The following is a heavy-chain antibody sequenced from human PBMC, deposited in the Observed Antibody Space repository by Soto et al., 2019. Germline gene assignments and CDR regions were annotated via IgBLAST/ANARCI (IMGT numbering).Heavy chain of an antibody. CDR1: GYTFTSYA. Sequence: QVQLVQSGAEEKKPGASVKVSCKASGYTFTSYAMHWVRQAPGQRLEWMGWINAGNGNTKYSQKFQGRVTITRDTSASTAYMELSRLRSEDTAVYYCASNPPGTTPYGMDVWGQGTTVTVSS. V-gene: IGHV1-3*05. CDR2: INAGNGNT. CDR3: ASNPPGTTPYGMDV. J-gene: IGHJ6*02. D-gene: IGHD1-7*01.